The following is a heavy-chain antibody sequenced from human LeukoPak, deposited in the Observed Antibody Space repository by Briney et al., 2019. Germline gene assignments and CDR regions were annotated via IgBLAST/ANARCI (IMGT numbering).Heavy chain of an antibody. CDR3: ARGRNRANDY. J-gene: IGHJ4*02. CDR1: GYTFTSYG. CDR2: INPNSGGT. D-gene: IGHD1-14*01. V-gene: IGHV1-2*02. Sequence: GASVKVSCKTSGYTFTSYGISWVRQAPGQGPEWLGWINPNSGGTNYAQKFQGRVTMTRDTSISTAYMELSRLRSDDTAVYYCARGRNRANDYWGQGTLVTVSS.